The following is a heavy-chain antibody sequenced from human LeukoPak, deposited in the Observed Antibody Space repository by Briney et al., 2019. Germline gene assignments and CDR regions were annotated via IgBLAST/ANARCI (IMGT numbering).Heavy chain of an antibody. V-gene: IGHV3-30*14. CDR2: ISYDGSNK. Sequence: GGSLRLSCAASGFTFSSYAMHWVRQAPGKGLEWVAVISYDGSNKYYADSVKGRFTISRDNSKNTLYLQMNSLRAEDTAVYYCAGVGAPDRYYYYYYGMDVWGQGTTVTVSS. D-gene: IGHD2-8*01. CDR3: AGVGAPDRYYYYYYGMDV. CDR1: GFTFSSYA. J-gene: IGHJ6*02.